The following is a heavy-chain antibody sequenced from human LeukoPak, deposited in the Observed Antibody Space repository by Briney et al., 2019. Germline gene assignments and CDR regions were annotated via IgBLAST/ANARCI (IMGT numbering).Heavy chain of an antibody. V-gene: IGHV3-48*01. CDR3: ASEYYGSGSDY. Sequence: GGSLRLSCAASGFTFSSYSMNWVRQAPGKGLEWVSYISSSSSTIYYADSVEGRFTISRDNAKNSLYLQMNSLRAEDTAVYYCASEYYGSGSDYWGRGTLVTVSS. J-gene: IGHJ4*02. CDR2: ISSSSSTI. CDR1: GFTFSSYS. D-gene: IGHD3-10*01.